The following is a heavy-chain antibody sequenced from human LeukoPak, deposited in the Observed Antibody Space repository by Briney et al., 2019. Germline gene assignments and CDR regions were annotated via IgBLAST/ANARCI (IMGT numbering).Heavy chain of an antibody. CDR2: IIPICGTA. CDR3: ARDRGSYYYYYMDV. CDR1: GGTFSSYA. V-gene: IGHV1-69*05. Sequence: SVKVSCKASGGTFSSYAISWVRQPPGQGLEWMGGIIPICGTANYAQKFQGRVTITTDESTSTAYMELSSLRSEDTAVYYCARDRGSYYYYYMDVWGKGTTVTVSS. D-gene: IGHD3-16*01. J-gene: IGHJ6*03.